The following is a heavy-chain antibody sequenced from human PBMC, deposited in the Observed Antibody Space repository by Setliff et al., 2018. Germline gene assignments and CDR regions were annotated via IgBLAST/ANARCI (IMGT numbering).Heavy chain of an antibody. D-gene: IGHD1-20*01. CDR1: GFTFSSSS. V-gene: IGHV3-48*01. CDR2: ISSSSSTI. Sequence: GGSLRLSCAASGFTFSSSSMNWVRQAPGKGLEWVSYISSSSSTIYYADSVKGRFTLSRDNAKNSLYPLMNSLRAEDTAVYYCAGIAGTVANWGQGTLVTVSS. J-gene: IGHJ4*02. CDR3: AGIAGTVAN.